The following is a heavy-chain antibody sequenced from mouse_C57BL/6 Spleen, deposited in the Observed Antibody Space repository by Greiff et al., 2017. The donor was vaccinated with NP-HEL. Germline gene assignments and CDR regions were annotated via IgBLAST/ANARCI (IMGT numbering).Heavy chain of an antibody. CDR1: GFTFSDAW. J-gene: IGHJ2*01. V-gene: IGHV6-6*01. Sequence: EVKLMESGGGLVQPGGSMKLSCAASGFTFSDAWMDWVRQSPEKGLEWVAEIRNKANNHATYYAESVKGRFTISRDDSKSSVYLQMNSLRAEDTGIYYCTRRGDDGYFDYWGQGTTLTVSS. CDR3: TRRGDDGYFDY. CDR2: IRNKANNHAT. D-gene: IGHD2-3*01.